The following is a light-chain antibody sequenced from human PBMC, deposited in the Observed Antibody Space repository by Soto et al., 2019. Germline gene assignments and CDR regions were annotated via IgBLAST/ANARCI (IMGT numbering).Light chain of an antibody. J-gene: IGKJ1*01. CDR3: QQSYSTPRT. CDR1: QSISTY. Sequence: DIPMTQSPSSLSASVGDRVTISCRAGQSISTYLNWYQQKPGKAPKLLIFAASSLKSGVPSRFSGSGSGTDFTLTINSLQLEDFATYYCQQSYSTPRTFGQGTKVEIK. CDR2: AAS. V-gene: IGKV1-39*01.